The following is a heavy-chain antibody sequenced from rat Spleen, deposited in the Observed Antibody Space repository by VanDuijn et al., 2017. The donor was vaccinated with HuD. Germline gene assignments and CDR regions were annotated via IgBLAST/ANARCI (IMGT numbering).Heavy chain of an antibody. CDR3: TRDMGY. V-gene: IGHV5S23*01. CDR1: GFTFSYYY. Sequence: VQLVESGGGLVQPGRSLKLSCAASGFTFSYYYMTWVRQAPTKGLEWVASITNGGGTAYYRDSVKGRFTISRDNAKSTLYLQMDSLRSEDTATYYCTRDMGYWGQGVMVTVSS. CDR2: ITNGGGTA. J-gene: IGHJ2*01. D-gene: IGHD1-7*01.